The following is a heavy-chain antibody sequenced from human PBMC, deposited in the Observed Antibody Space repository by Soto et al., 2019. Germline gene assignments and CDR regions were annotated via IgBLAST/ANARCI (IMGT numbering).Heavy chain of an antibody. Sequence: EVQLLESGGGLVQPGGSLRLSCAASGFTFSNYAVTWVRQAPGKGLEWVSTISGSGGSTYYADSVKGRFTISRDNSKNTLYLQMNSLRAEDTVVYYCAKDQGSSWYEIDYWGQGTLVTVS. CDR3: AKDQGSSWYEIDY. J-gene: IGHJ4*02. CDR1: GFTFSNYA. V-gene: IGHV3-23*01. CDR2: ISGSGGST. D-gene: IGHD6-13*01.